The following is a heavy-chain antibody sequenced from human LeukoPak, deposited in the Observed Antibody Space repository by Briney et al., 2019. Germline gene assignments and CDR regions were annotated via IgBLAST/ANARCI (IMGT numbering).Heavy chain of an antibody. CDR1: GGPIFSYY. J-gene: IGHJ6*03. Sequence: SKTLSLPCTVSGGPIFSYYWSWIRQTAGKGLEWIGRLYPGVGTDYNPSLKSRVTMSVDTSKKQFALKLRAVTAADTAVYYCARLKFYDSTGYSPGHYMEVSGKGTTVTVSS. CDR3: ARLKFYDSTGYSPGHYMEV. V-gene: IGHV4-4*07. D-gene: IGHD3-22*01. CDR2: LYPGVGT.